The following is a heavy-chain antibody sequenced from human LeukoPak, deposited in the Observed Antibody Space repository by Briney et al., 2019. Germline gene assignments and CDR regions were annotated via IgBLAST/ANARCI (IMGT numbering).Heavy chain of an antibody. CDR2: IYHSGST. Sequence: SETLSLTCTVSGYSISSGYYWGWIRQPPGKGLEWIGSIYHSGSTYYNPSLKSRVTISVDTSKNQFSLKLSSVTAADTAVYYCARGLAKHPYSSGWYLVSTRYYYYMDVWGKGTTVTVSS. V-gene: IGHV4-38-2*02. CDR1: GYSISSGYY. J-gene: IGHJ6*03. CDR3: ARGLAKHPYSSGWYLVSTRYYYYMDV. D-gene: IGHD6-19*01.